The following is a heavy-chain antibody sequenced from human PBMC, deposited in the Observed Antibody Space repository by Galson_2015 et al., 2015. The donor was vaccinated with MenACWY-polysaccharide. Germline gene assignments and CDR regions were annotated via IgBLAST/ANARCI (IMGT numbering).Heavy chain of an antibody. Sequence: SETLSLTCSVSGASISNDYWIWIRQPPGKGLEWIGYMSNSGSGNSNPSLKSRLTVSVDTSKNQFSLKLSSVTAADTAVYYCARWPRGNIFGYFDYWGQGTLVTVSS. CDR3: ARWPRGNIFGYFDY. V-gene: IGHV4-59*01. CDR1: GASISNDY. J-gene: IGHJ4*02. D-gene: IGHD5-18*01. CDR2: MSNSGSG.